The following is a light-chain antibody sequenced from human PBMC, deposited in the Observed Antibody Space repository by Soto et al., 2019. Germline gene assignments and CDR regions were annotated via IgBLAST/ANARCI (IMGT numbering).Light chain of an antibody. CDR1: QSVSSSY. CDR3: QQYGSSLFT. CDR2: GAS. V-gene: IGKV3-20*01. Sequence: EIVLTQSPGTLSLSPGESATLSCRASQSVSSSYLAWYQQKPGQAPRLLIYGASSRATGIPDRFSGSGSGTDFTLTISRLEPEDFAVYYSQQYGSSLFTFGPGTKVDIK. J-gene: IGKJ3*01.